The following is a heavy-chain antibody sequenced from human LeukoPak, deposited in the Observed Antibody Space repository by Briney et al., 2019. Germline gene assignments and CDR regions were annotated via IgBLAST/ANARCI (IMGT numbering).Heavy chain of an antibody. J-gene: IGHJ4*02. D-gene: IGHD6-19*01. Sequence: PGGSLRLSCAASGFTFSSYAMSWVRQAPGKGLEWVSAISGSGGSTYYADSVKGRFTISRDNSKNTLYLQMNSLRAEDTAVYYCAKQGGGSSGWSTLFDYWGQGTLVTVSS. CDR3: AKQGGGSSGWSTLFDY. V-gene: IGHV3-23*01. CDR2: ISGSGGST. CDR1: GFTFSSYA.